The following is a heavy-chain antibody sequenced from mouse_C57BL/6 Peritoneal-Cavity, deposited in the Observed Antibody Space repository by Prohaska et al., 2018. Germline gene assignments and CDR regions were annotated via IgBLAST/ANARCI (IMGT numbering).Heavy chain of an antibody. CDR1: RFTFSDAW. CDR3: AHPMCAMDY. V-gene: IGHV6-6*01. J-gene: IGHJ4*01. CDR2: IRNKANNHAT. Sequence: EVMLEEHGGSLVKPGGFMKLSCAASRFTFSDAWMDWVRQSPEKGLEWVAEIRNKANNHATYYAESVKVRFTISRDYSRSGVYLQINSFIAEYTSIYYCAHPMCAMDYWIHDTSVTVSS.